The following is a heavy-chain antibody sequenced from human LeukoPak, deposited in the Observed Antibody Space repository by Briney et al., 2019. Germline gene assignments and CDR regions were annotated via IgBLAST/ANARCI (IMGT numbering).Heavy chain of an antibody. CDR3: ARDGGYYRFDP. CDR2: IYHSGST. D-gene: IGHD2-15*01. Sequence: SETLSLTCAVYGYSISSGYYWGWIRQPPGKGVEWIGSIYHSGSTYYNPSLKSRVTISVDTSKNQFSLKLSSVTAADTAVYYCARDGGYYRFDPWGQGTLVTVSS. CDR1: GYSISSGYY. J-gene: IGHJ5*02. V-gene: IGHV4-38-2*02.